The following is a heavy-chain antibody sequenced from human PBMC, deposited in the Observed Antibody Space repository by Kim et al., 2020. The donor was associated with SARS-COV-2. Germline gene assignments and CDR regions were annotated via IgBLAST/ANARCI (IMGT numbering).Heavy chain of an antibody. J-gene: IGHJ6*02. CDR3: AGGGYSYGWYYYYGMDV. D-gene: IGHD5-18*01. Sequence: RKSRVTISVDTSKNQFSLKLSSVTAADTAVYYCAGGGYSYGWYYYYGMDVWGQGTTVTVSS. V-gene: IGHV4-59*09.